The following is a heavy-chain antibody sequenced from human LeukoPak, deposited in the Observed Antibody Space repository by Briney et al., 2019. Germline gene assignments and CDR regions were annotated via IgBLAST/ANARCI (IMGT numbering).Heavy chain of an antibody. D-gene: IGHD1-1*01. V-gene: IGHV3-48*04. CDR1: GFTFSMYG. J-gene: IGHJ4*02. Sequence: PGGSLRLSCAASGFTFSMYGMHWVRQAPGKGLEWLSYISGNGGVIQYADSVKSRFTISRDNAKNLLYLQMDSLRVEDTAIYYCARDPRTVRIWGQGTLVTVSS. CDR2: ISGNGGVI. CDR3: ARDPRTVRI.